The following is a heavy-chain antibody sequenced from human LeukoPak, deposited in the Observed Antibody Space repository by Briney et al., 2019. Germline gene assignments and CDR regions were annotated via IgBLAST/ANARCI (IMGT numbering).Heavy chain of an antibody. CDR2: INHSGST. V-gene: IGHV4-34*01. CDR3: ARGPLLMVYATYNWFDP. J-gene: IGHJ5*02. Sequence: SETLSLTCAVYGGSFSGYYWSWIRQPPGKGLEWIGEINHSGSTNYNPSLKSRVTISVDTSKNQFSLKLSSVTAADTAVYYCARGPLLMVYATYNWFDPWGQGTLVTVSS. CDR1: GGSFSGYY. D-gene: IGHD2-8*01.